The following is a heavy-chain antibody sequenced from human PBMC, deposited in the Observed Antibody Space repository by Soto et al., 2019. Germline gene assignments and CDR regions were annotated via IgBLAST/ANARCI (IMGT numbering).Heavy chain of an antibody. Sequence: QVQLQESGPGLVKPSETLSLTCTVSGGSISSYYWSWIRQPPGQGLEWIGYIYYSGSTNYNPSLKRRVTIAVDTSKNQFSLKLSSVTAADTAVYYCPRTRFGWGIWFDPWGQGTLVTVSS. CDR3: PRTRFGWGIWFDP. J-gene: IGHJ5*02. CDR1: GGSISSYY. D-gene: IGHD3-10*01. V-gene: IGHV4-59*01. CDR2: IYYSGST.